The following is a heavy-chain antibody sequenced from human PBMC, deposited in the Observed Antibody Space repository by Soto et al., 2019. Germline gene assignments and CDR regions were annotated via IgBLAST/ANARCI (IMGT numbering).Heavy chain of an antibody. D-gene: IGHD4-17*01. CDR1: GFTFSNYA. CDR2: ISGNGFST. V-gene: IGHV3-64*02. Sequence: EVQLVESGEGLVQPGGSLRLSCAASGFTFSNYAMHWVRQAPGKGLEYVSAISGNGFSTYYGDSVRGRFIISRDNSKNKLYLQMGSLRAEDMAVYYCARGPSTVATWLDYWGQGTLVTVSS. CDR3: ARGPSTVATWLDY. J-gene: IGHJ4*02.